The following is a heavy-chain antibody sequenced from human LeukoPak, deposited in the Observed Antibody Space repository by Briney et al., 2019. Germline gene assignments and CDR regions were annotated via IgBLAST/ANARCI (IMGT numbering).Heavy chain of an antibody. V-gene: IGHV3-23*01. CDR3: AKDRVGYYGSGSYFPDDY. Sequence: GGSLRLSCAASGFTFSSYAMSWVRQAPGKGLEWVSAISGSGGSTYYADSVKGRFTISRDNSKNTLYLQMNSLRAEDTAVYYCAKDRVGYYGSGSYFPDDYWGQGTLVTVSS. J-gene: IGHJ4*02. CDR1: GFTFSSYA. D-gene: IGHD3-10*01. CDR2: ISGSGGST.